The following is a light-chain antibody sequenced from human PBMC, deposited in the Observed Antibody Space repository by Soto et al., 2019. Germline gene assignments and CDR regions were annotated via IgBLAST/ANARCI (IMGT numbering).Light chain of an antibody. Sequence: QSVLTQPPSVSGAPGQRVTISCTGSSSNIGAGYDVHWYQQLPGAAPKLVIYVNGDRPSGVPERFSGSKSGTSASMAIAGLQAEDEADYYCQSYDSSLSGWVFGGGTKLTVL. CDR2: VNG. V-gene: IGLV1-40*01. J-gene: IGLJ3*02. CDR1: SSNIGAGYD. CDR3: QSYDSSLSGWV.